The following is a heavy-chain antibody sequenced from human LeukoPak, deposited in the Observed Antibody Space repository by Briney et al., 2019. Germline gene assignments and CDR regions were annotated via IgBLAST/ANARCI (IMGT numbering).Heavy chain of an antibody. CDR1: GYTFTSYY. J-gene: IGHJ5*02. Sequence: ASVKVSCKASGYTFTSYYMHWVQQAPGQGLEWMGIINPSGGSTSYAQKFQGRVTMIRDTSTSTVYMELSSLRSEDTAVYYCARDRMEGLVSWYWFDPWGQGTLVTVSS. CDR3: ARDRMEGLVSWYWFDP. D-gene: IGHD3/OR15-3a*01. V-gene: IGHV1-46*01. CDR2: INPSGGST.